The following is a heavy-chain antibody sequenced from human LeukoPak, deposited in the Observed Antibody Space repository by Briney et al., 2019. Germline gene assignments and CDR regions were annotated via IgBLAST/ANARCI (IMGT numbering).Heavy chain of an antibody. D-gene: IGHD3-22*01. CDR1: GYTCTSYY. Sequence: ASVKVSCKASGYTCTSYYMHWVRQAPGQGLEWMGIIDPSGGSTSYAQKFQGRVTMTRDTSTSTVYMELSSLRSEDTAVYYCARDHYYDSSGYGFDYWGQGTLVTVSS. CDR2: IDPSGGST. CDR3: ARDHYYDSSGYGFDY. V-gene: IGHV1-46*01. J-gene: IGHJ4*02.